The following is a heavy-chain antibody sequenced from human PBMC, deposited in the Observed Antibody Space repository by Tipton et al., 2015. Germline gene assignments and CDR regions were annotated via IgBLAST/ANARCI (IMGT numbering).Heavy chain of an antibody. CDR3: ARHRDYYDSRGVYFDY. D-gene: IGHD3-22*01. J-gene: IGHJ4*02. CDR2: IYYSGST. Sequence: TLSLTCTVSGDSISRSSYSWDWIRQPPGKGLEWIGSIYYSGSTYYNPSLKSRVTISVDMSKNQFSLRLTSATAADTALYYCARHRDYYDSRGVYFDYWGQGPLVTVSS. CDR1: GDSISRSSYS. V-gene: IGHV4-39*01.